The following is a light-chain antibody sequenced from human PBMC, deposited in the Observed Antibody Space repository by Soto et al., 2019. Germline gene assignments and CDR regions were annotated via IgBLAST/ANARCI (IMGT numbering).Light chain of an antibody. CDR2: GNY. CDR3: ATWDDSLNALV. J-gene: IGLJ3*02. Sequence: QSVLTQRPSVSGTPGQRVTISCSGGTSNIGSNTVNWYRQYIGMAPKTLIFGNYQRPSGVPERISASKSGTSASLAISGLQSEDEADYYCATWDDSLNALVFGGGTKLTVL. V-gene: IGLV1-44*01. CDR1: TSNIGSNT.